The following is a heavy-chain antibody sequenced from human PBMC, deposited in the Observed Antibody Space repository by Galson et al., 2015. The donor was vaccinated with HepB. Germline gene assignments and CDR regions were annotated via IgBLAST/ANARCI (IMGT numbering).Heavy chain of an antibody. D-gene: IGHD5-18*01. Sequence: SLRLSCAASGFTFSSYSMNWVRQAPGKGLEWVSYISSSSSTIYYADSVKGRFTISRDNAKNSLYLQMNSLRAEDTAVYYCARRGAARLWPFDYWGQGTLVTVSS. CDR3: ARRGAARLWPFDY. CDR1: GFTFSSYS. CDR2: ISSSSSTI. V-gene: IGHV3-48*04. J-gene: IGHJ4*02.